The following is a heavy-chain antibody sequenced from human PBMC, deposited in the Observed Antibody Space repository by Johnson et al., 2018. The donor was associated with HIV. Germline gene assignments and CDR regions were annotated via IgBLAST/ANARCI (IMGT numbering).Heavy chain of an antibody. CDR3: ARKQWLEIPSDGLDV. CDR1: GFIFRNYW. CDR2: IYSDGSDT. J-gene: IGHJ3*01. D-gene: IGHD6-19*01. V-gene: IGHV3-74*03. Sequence: VQLVESGGGLVQPGGSLRLSCEASGFIFRNYWMHWVRQAPGKGLVWVARIYSDGSDTAYADSVKGRFTISRDNAKKTLYLQMNSLRAEDTAVYYCARKQWLEIPSDGLDVWGQGTMVTVAS.